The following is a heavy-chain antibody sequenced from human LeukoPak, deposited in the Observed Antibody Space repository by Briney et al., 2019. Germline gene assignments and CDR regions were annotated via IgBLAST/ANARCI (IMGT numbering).Heavy chain of an antibody. CDR2: IRYDGSNK. Sequence: PGRSLRLSCAASGFTFSSYGMHWVRQAPGKGLEWVAFIRYDGSNKYYADSVKGRFTISRDNSKNTLYLQMNSLRAEDTAVYYCAKDSTRVVVVPAASPLDVWGKGTTVTISS. CDR1: GFTFSSYG. V-gene: IGHV3-30*02. D-gene: IGHD2-2*01. CDR3: AKDSTRVVVVPAASPLDV. J-gene: IGHJ6*04.